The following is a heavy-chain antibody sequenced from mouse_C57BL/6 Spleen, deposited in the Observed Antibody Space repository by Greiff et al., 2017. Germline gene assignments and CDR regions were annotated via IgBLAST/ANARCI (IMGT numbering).Heavy chain of an antibody. J-gene: IGHJ2*01. D-gene: IGHD1-1*01. CDR1: GYTFTSYW. Sequence: QVQLQQPGAELVKPGASVKMSCKASGYTFTSYWITWVKQRPGQGLEWIGDIYPGSGSTNYNEKFKSKATLTVDTSSSTAYMQLSSLTSEDSAVYYCANYYYGSSYNYFDYWGPGTTLTVSS. CDR2: IYPGSGST. V-gene: IGHV1-55*01. CDR3: ANYYYGSSYNYFDY.